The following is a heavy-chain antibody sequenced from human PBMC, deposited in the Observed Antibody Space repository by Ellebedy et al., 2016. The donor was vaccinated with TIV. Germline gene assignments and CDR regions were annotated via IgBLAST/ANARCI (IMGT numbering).Heavy chain of an antibody. V-gene: IGHV3-21*01. CDR3: TSRRGSFFDDY. Sequence: GESLKISCAASGFTFSDYSMNWVRQAPGKGLEWVSSITGSSSYIYYAASVKGRFTISRDNAKNSLFLQLNSLRDEDTAVYYCTSRRGSFFDDYWGQGTLVTVSS. CDR2: ITGSSSYI. CDR1: GFTFSDYS. D-gene: IGHD3-16*01. J-gene: IGHJ4*02.